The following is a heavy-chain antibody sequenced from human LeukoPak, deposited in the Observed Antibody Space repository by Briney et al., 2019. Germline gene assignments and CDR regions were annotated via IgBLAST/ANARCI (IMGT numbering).Heavy chain of an antibody. CDR1: GFTFSSSW. D-gene: IGHD3-22*01. J-gene: IGHJ4*02. Sequence: GGSLRLSCAASGFTFSSSWMYWVRQAPWKGLVWVSRIDSDGSDTTYADSVKGRFTISRDNAKNTLYLQMNSLRAEDTAVYYCARDQAYYYDSSGYYPFDYWGQGTLVTVSS. CDR3: ARDQAYYYDSSGYYPFDY. CDR2: IDSDGSDT. V-gene: IGHV3-74*01.